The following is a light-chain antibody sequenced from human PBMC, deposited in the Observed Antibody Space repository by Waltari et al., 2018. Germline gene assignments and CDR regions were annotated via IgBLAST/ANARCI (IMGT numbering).Light chain of an antibody. J-gene: IGKJ1*01. Sequence: IQLTQSPSSLSAAVGDRLTLSCRASQGIGSDLAWYQQKPGKAPNLLIYAATTLQSGVPSRFSGSGSGTDFTLTISSLQPEDFATYYCLQLSDDPRTFGQGTKVEIK. CDR3: LQLSDDPRT. V-gene: IGKV1-9*01. CDR2: AAT. CDR1: QGIGSD.